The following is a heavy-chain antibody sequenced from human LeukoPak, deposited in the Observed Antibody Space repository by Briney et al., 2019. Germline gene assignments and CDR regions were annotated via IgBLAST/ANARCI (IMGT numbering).Heavy chain of an antibody. D-gene: IGHD2-2*01. CDR3: ARDQGDCSSTSCYNWFDP. V-gene: IGHV4-4*07. J-gene: IGHJ5*02. CDR1: GGSISSYY. CDR2: IYTSGST. Sequence: PSETLSLTCTVSGGSISSYYWSWIRQPAGKGLEWIGRIYTSGSTNYNPSLKSRVTMSVDTSKNQFSLKLSSVTAADTAVYYCARDQGDCSSTSCYNWFDPWGQGTLVTVSS.